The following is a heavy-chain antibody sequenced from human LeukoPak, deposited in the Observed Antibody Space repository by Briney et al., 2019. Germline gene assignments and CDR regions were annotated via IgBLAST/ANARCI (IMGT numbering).Heavy chain of an antibody. Sequence: PSETLSLTCTVSGGSISSSSYYWGWIRQPPGKGLEWIGSIYCSGSTYYNPSLKSRVTISVDTSKNQFSLKLSSVTAADTAVYYCARRPFSSSSVPFDYWGQGTLVTVSS. CDR2: IYCSGST. CDR1: GGSISSSSYY. CDR3: ARRPFSSSSVPFDY. J-gene: IGHJ4*02. D-gene: IGHD6-6*01. V-gene: IGHV4-39*01.